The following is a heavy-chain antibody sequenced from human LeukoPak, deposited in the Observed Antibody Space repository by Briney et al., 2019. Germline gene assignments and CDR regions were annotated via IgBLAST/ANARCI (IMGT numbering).Heavy chain of an antibody. CDR3: ARESTYYDSTDYYQGDAFDM. J-gene: IGHJ3*02. CDR2: INPNSGGT. D-gene: IGHD3-22*01. CDR1: GYTFPGYF. V-gene: IGHV1-2*02. Sequence: ASVKVSCKASGYTFPGYFMHWVRQAPGQGLEWMGRINPNSGGTNYAQKFQGRVTMTRDTSISTAYMELSRLKSDDTAVYYCARESTYYDSTDYYQGDAFDMWGQGTMVTVSS.